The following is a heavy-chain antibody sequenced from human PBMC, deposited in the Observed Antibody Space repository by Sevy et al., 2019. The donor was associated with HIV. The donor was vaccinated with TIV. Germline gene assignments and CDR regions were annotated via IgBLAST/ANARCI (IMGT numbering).Heavy chain of an antibody. CDR2: VSQSGRA. J-gene: IGHJ4*02. CDR1: GVSFSDYY. CDR3: ARGPLFSPEYCSGGACPTIDY. D-gene: IGHD2-15*01. Sequence: SETLSLTCAGSGVSFSDYYWAWVRQPPGKGLEWIGEVSQSGRANYNPSLRSRVIMSLDTSNNQFSLKLTSVTAADTAMYYCARGPLFSPEYCSGGACPTIDYWSQGTRVTVSS. V-gene: IGHV4-34*01.